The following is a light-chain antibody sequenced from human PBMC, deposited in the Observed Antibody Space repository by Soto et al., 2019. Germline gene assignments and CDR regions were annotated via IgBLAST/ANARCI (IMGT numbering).Light chain of an antibody. CDR3: SSYGSTSSRYV. CDR1: SSDVGGYNY. J-gene: IGLJ1*01. Sequence: QSALTPPASVSGSPGQSITISCTGTSSDVGGYNYVSWYQQHPGKAPKLMIYEVSNRPSGVSNRFSGSKSGNTASLTISGLQAEDEADYFCSSYGSTSSRYVFGTGTKLTVL. CDR2: EVS. V-gene: IGLV2-14*01.